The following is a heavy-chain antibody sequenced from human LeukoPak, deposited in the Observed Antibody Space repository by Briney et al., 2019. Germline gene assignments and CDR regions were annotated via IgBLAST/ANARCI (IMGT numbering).Heavy chain of an antibody. CDR3: ARDDAGIVVVPADPLDY. V-gene: IGHV1-18*01. D-gene: IGHD2-2*01. J-gene: IGHJ4*02. CDR2: ISPYNGKT. CDR1: GYIFSNFFSSYG. Sequence: ASVKVSCKASGYIFSNFFSSYGITWVRQAPGQGLEWMGWISPYNGKTKFAQKFQGIVTMTTETSTSTAYMELRRLRSDDTAVYYCARDDAGIVVVPADPLDYWGQGTLVTVSS.